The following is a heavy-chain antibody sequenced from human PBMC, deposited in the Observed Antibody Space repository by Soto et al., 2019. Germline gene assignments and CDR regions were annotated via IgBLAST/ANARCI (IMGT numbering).Heavy chain of an antibody. J-gene: IGHJ4*02. CDR1: GGSISSYY. Sequence: SETLSLTCTVSGGSISSYYWSWIRQPPVKGLEWIGYIYYSGSTNYNPSLKSRVTISVDTSKNQFSLKLSSVTAADTAVYYCARAAGTVTTNLYYFDYWGQGTLVTVSS. D-gene: IGHD4-17*01. V-gene: IGHV4-59*01. CDR2: IYYSGST. CDR3: ARAAGTVTTNLYYFDY.